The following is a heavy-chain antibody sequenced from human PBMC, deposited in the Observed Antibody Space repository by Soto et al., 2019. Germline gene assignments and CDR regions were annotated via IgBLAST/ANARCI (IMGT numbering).Heavy chain of an antibody. D-gene: IGHD5-12*01. CDR3: ARGHVEMATIVLGGMDV. Sequence: QVQLVQSGAEVKKPGSSVKVSCKASGGTFSSYAISWVRQAPGQGLEWMGGIIPIFGTANYAQKFQGRVTITADESTSTAYMELSSLRSEDTAVYYCARGHVEMATIVLGGMDVWGQGTTVTVSS. CDR1: GGTFSSYA. J-gene: IGHJ6*02. V-gene: IGHV1-69*12. CDR2: IIPIFGTA.